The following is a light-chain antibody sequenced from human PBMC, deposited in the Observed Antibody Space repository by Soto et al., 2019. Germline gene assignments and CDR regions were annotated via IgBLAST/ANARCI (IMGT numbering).Light chain of an antibody. Sequence: ETVMTQSPATLSVSPGERDTLSCRASQSVSSYLAWYQQKPGQAPRLLIYDASTRATGTQARFSGSGSGTDFTLTISSLGPEEFAVYYCQQRTKWPWTVGQGTKVDSK. CDR3: QQRTKWPWT. V-gene: IGKV3-11*01. CDR2: DAS. J-gene: IGKJ1*01. CDR1: QSVSSY.